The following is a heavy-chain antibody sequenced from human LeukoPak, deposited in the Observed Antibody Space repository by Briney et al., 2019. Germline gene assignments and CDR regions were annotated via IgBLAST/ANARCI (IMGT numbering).Heavy chain of an antibody. J-gene: IGHJ4*02. CDR3: AKERDAKGYFDY. Sequence: GGSLRLSCAASGFSFSTYAMSWARQAPGQGLEGVSAISGSGKTYYPDSVKGRFTISRDNSKNTLFLQMNGPRAEDTAVYYCAKERDAKGYFDYWGQGTLVTVSS. V-gene: IGHV3-23*01. CDR2: ISGSGKT. CDR1: GFSFSTYA.